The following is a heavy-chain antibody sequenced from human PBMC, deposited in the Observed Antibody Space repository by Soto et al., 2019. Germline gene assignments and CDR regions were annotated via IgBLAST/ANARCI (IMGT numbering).Heavy chain of an antibody. J-gene: IGHJ6*02. CDR1: GYTLTELS. CDR3: ATDQVKWEGATASYYYGMDV. V-gene: IGHV1-24*01. Sequence: QVQLVQSGAEVKKPGASVKVSCKASGYTLTELSMHWVRQAPGKGLEWMGGFDPEDGETIYAQKFQGRVTMTEDTSTDTAYMELSSLRSEDTAVYYCATDQVKWEGATASYYYGMDVWGQGTTVTVS. CDR2: FDPEDGET. D-gene: IGHD1-26*01.